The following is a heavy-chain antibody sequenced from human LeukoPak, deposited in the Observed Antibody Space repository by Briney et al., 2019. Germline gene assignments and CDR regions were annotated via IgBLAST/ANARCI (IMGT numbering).Heavy chain of an antibody. V-gene: IGHV4-30-4*01. CDR1: GGSISSGDYY. Sequence: PSETLSLTCTVSGGSISSGDYYWSWIRQPPGKGLEWIGYIYYSGSTYYDPSLKSRVTISVDTSKNQFSLQLSSVTAADTAVYYCARHVRATGTTHFDYWGQGTLVTVSS. D-gene: IGHD1-1*01. CDR2: IYYSGST. CDR3: ARHVRATGTTHFDY. J-gene: IGHJ4*02.